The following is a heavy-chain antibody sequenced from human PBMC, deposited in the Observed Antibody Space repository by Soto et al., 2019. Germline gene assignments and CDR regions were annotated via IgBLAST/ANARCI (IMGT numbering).Heavy chain of an antibody. CDR3: ARAHYGPSGYYFDS. J-gene: IGHJ4*02. Sequence: QVQLQESGSGLVKPSETLSLTCSVSGDSITSGGYSWSWIRQPPRRGLEGIGYIYHTGSASYSPSLKDRVTISVDKSKNQFSLSLTSVTAADTAIDYCARAHYGPSGYYFDSWGQGSLFTVSS. D-gene: IGHD3-22*01. CDR2: IYHTGSA. CDR1: GDSITSGGYS. V-gene: IGHV4-30-2*01.